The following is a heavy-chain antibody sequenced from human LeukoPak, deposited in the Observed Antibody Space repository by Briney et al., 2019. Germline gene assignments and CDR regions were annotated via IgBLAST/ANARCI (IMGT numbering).Heavy chain of an antibody. V-gene: IGHV3-33*06. CDR3: AKFPESYYYMDA. Sequence: PGGSLRLSCAASGFIFSNYGMYWVRQAPDKRLEWVAVIWNDGSNKHYADSVKGRFTISRDNSKNTLYLQMNSLRAEDTAIYYCAKFPESYYYMDAWGKGTTVTVSS. J-gene: IGHJ6*03. CDR1: GFIFSNYG. CDR2: IWNDGSNK.